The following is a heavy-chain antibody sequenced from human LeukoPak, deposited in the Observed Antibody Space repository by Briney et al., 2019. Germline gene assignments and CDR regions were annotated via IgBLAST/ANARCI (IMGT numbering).Heavy chain of an antibody. CDR2: INPSGGST. Sequence: ASVKVSCKASGYTFTNYYMHWVRQAPGQGLEWMGIINPSGGSTSYAQKFQGRVTMTRDTSTSTVYMELSSLRSEDTAVYYCARDQAGQEYFQHWGQGTLVTVSS. CDR3: ARDQAGQEYFQH. CDR1: GYTFTNYY. J-gene: IGHJ1*01. V-gene: IGHV1-46*01. D-gene: IGHD6-19*01.